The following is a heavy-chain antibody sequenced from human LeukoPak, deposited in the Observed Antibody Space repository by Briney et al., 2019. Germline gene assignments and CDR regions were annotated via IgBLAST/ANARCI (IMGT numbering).Heavy chain of an antibody. V-gene: IGHV3-7*01. D-gene: IGHD4-11*01. J-gene: IGHJ4*02. Sequence: PGGSLRLSCAASGFTFSSYWMSWVRQAPGKGLEWVANIKQDGSEKYYVDSVKGRFTISRDNAKNSLYLQMNSLRAEDTAVYYCARAKGTVTYYFDYWGQGTLVTVSS. CDR1: GFTFSSYW. CDR3: ARAKGTVTYYFDY. CDR2: IKQDGSEK.